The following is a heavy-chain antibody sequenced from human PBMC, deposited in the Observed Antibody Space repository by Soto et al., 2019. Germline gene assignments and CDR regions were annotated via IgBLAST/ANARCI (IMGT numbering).Heavy chain of an antibody. D-gene: IGHD2-8*01. V-gene: IGHV1-69*06. J-gene: IGHJ6*02. CDR1: GGTFSSYA. Sequence: QVQLVQSGAEVKKPGSSVKVSCKASGGTFSSYAISWVRQAPGQGLEWMGGIIPIFGTANYAQKFQGRVTIPADKATSTAYMELSSLRSEDTAVYYCAREGCTNGVCYHSYYYGMDVWGQGTTVTVSS. CDR2: IIPIFGTA. CDR3: AREGCTNGVCYHSYYYGMDV.